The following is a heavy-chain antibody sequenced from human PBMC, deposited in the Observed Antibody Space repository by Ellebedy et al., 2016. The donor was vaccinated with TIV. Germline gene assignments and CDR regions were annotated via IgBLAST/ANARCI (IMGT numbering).Heavy chain of an antibody. D-gene: IGHD4/OR15-4a*01. J-gene: IGHJ5*02. V-gene: IGHV3-48*03. Sequence: GESLKISCAVSGFTFSSYEMNWVRQAPGKGMEWVSYISGSASVTAYADSVKGRFTNSRDNARTSLYLQMNSLRVYDTTMYYCASSYGARTPGPWGQGTLVTVSS. CDR1: GFTFSSYE. CDR2: ISGSASVT. CDR3: ASSYGARTPGP.